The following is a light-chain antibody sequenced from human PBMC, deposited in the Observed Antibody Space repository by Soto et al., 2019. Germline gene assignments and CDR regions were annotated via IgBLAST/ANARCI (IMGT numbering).Light chain of an antibody. V-gene: IGKV3D-7*01. J-gene: IGKJ2*02. CDR1: QTISGNY. CDR3: HQNYVLPWT. CDR2: GAS. Sequence: EIALTQSPASLSLSPGESVTLSCRTSQTISGNYLSWYQRRPGQAPRLLTFGASIRATDIPARFSGSGSGRDFTLAITSLETEDFAVYYCHQNYVLPWTFGQGTKLEMK.